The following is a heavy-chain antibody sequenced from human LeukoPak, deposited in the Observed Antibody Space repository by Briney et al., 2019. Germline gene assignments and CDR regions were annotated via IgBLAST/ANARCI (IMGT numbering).Heavy chain of an antibody. V-gene: IGHV3-15*01. CDR3: TIVYTPMEQAFDY. D-gene: IGHD5-18*01. CDR2: IKSKTDGGTT. J-gene: IGHJ4*02. Sequence: GGALRLSCAGSGFTFSNAWMSWVRQAPGKGLDGVGRIKSKTDGGTTDYAAPVKGRFTISRDDSKNTLYLQMNSLKTEDTAVYFCTIVYTPMEQAFDYWGQGTLVTVSS. CDR1: GFTFSNAW.